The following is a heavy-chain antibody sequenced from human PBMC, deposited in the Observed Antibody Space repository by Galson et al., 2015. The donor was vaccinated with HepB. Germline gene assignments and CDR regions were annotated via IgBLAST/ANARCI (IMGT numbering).Heavy chain of an antibody. Sequence: SVKVSCKASGYTFTSYDINWVRQATGQGLEWMGWMNPNSGNTGYAQKFQGRVTMTRNTSISTAYMELSSLRSEDTAVYYCARGSDTFGGPPDYWGQGTLVTVSS. V-gene: IGHV1-8*01. CDR3: ARGSDTFGGPPDY. J-gene: IGHJ4*02. CDR2: MNPNSGNT. D-gene: IGHD3-16*01. CDR1: GYTFTSYD.